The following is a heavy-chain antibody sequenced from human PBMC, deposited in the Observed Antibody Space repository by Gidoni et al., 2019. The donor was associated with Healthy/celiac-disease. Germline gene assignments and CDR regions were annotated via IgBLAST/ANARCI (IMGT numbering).Heavy chain of an antibody. CDR3: ARQWTSYYYYYGMDV. D-gene: IGHD6-19*01. CDR1: GFTFSSYS. J-gene: IGHJ6*02. CDR2: ISSSSSYI. V-gene: IGHV3-21*01. Sequence: EVQLVEYGGGLVKPGGSLRLSCAASGFTFSSYSMNWVRQAPGKGLEWFSSISSSSSYIYYADSVKGRFTISRDNAKNSLYLQMNSLRAEDTAVYYCARQWTSYYYYYGMDVWGQGTTVTVSS.